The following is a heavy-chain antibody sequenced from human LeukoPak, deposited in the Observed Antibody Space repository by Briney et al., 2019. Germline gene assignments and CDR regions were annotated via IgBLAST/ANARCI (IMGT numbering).Heavy chain of an antibody. CDR3: ARGGRGYYYDSSGYYPAPFDY. V-gene: IGHV1-46*01. CDR2: INPSGGST. J-gene: IGHJ4*02. Sequence: ASVKVSCKASGYTFTSYYMHWVRQAPGQGLEWMGIINPSGGSTSYAQKFQSRVTMTRDMSTSTVYMELSSLRSEDTAVYYCARGGRGYYYDSSGYYPAPFDYWGQGTLVTVSS. CDR1: GYTFTSYY. D-gene: IGHD3-22*01.